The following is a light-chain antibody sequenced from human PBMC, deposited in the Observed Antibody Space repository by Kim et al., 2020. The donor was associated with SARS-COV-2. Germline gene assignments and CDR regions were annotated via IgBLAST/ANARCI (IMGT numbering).Light chain of an antibody. J-gene: IGKJ1*01. CDR1: QIISSY. CDR2: DAS. V-gene: IGKV3-11*01. CDR3: QQRTNWPQT. Sequence: EIVLTQSPATLSLSPGERATLSCRASQIISSYLAWFQQKPGQAPWLLIYDASNRATGIPARFSGSESGTDFTLTISSLEPEDFAMYYWQQRTNWPQTVGQGTKVDIK.